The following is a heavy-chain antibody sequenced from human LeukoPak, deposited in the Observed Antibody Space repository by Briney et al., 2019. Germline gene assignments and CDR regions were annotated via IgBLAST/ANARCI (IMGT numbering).Heavy chain of an antibody. CDR1: GYTFTGYY. V-gene: IGHV1-2*02. J-gene: IGHJ3*02. D-gene: IGHD3-10*01. CDR2: INPNSGGT. Sequence: GASVKVSCKASGYTFTGYYMHWVRQAPGQGLEWMGWINPNSGGTNYAQKFQGRVTMTRDTSISTAYMELSRLRYDDTAVYYCARGPRIHYYGSGSYYNAATFDIWGQGTVVTVSS. CDR3: ARGPRIHYYGSGSYYNAATFDI.